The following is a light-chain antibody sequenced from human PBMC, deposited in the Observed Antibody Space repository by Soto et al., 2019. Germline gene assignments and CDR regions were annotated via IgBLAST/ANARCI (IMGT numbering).Light chain of an antibody. CDR1: HSLQYSNGYNY. CDR3: FQGLQTPPIT. V-gene: IGKV2-28*01. Sequence: DILLTQSPLSLPVITGEPASISCRSSHSLQYSNGYNYLDWYFQKPGQSPQLLISLGSTRASGVPDRFSGSGSGTDFTLKISRVEADDVGVHYCFQGLQTPPITFGQGTRLAIK. CDR2: LGS. J-gene: IGKJ5*01.